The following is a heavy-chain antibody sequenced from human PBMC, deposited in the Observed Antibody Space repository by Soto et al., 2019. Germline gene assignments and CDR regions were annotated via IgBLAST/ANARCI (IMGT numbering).Heavy chain of an antibody. CDR1: AFSLSTTGVG. CDR3: ARRLGGYFDY. CDR2: IYWDDDK. V-gene: IGHV2-5*02. J-gene: IGHJ4*02. D-gene: IGHD3-16*01. Sequence: QITLKESGPTLVKPTQTLTLTCTFSAFSLSTTGVGVGWIRQPPGKALEWLALIYWDDDKRYRPSLKSRLTITNDTSKNQVVLTMTNMDPVDTATYFCARRLGGYFDYWGQGTLATVSS.